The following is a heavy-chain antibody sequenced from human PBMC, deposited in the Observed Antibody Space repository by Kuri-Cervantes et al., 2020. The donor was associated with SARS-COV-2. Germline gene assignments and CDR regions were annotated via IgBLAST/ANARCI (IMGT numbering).Heavy chain of an antibody. Sequence: GGSLRLSCAASGFIFSDSYMSWVRQAPGKGLEWVSYISSSSSYSYYADSVKGRFTISRDNAKNSLYLQMNSLKPEDTAVYYCAREEGGELGEAFDYWGQGALVTVSS. CDR2: ISSSSSYS. CDR3: AREEGGELGEAFDY. J-gene: IGHJ4*02. D-gene: IGHD7-27*01. V-gene: IGHV3-11*06. CDR1: GFIFSDSY.